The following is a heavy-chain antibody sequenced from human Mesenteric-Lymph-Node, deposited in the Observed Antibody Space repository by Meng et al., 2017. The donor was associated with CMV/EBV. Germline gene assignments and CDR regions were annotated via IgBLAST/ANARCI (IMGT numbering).Heavy chain of an antibody. CDR3: ARQRNSGIGGYYFDY. CDR1: GFTISSYE. J-gene: IGHJ4*02. D-gene: IGHD4-23*01. V-gene: IGHV3-48*03. Sequence: GGSLRLSCAASGFTISSYEMNWVRQAPGKGLEWVSYISSSGSTIYYADSVKGRFTISRDNAKNSLYLQMNSLRAEDTAVYYCARQRNSGIGGYYFDYWGQGTLVTVSS. CDR2: ISSSGSTI.